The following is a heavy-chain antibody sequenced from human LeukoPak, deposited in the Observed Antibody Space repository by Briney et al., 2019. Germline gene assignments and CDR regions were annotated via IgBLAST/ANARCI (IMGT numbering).Heavy chain of an antibody. CDR2: INPNSGGT. CDR1: GYTFTGYY. Sequence: ASVKVSCKASGYTFTGYYMHWVRQAPGQGLEWMGRINPNSGGTNYAQKFQGRVTMTRDTSISTAYMELSRLRSDDTAVYYCARDYSSWSGIDYRGQGTLVTVSS. CDR3: ARDYSSWSGIDY. D-gene: IGHD6-13*01. V-gene: IGHV1-2*06. J-gene: IGHJ4*02.